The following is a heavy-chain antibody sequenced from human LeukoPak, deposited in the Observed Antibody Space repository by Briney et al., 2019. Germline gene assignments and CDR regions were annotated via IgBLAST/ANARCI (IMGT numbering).Heavy chain of an antibody. D-gene: IGHD2-15*01. CDR3: AREEDCSGGICDLGNAFDI. CDR1: GGSVSGYY. J-gene: IGHJ3*02. CDR2: INHSGST. Sequence: SETLSLTCAVYGGSVSGYYWSWIRQPPGKGQEWIGEINHSGSTNTNASLTSRVTISVDTSKNQFSLKLSSVTAAETAVYYCAREEDCSGGICDLGNAFDIWGQGTMVTVSS. V-gene: IGHV4-34*01.